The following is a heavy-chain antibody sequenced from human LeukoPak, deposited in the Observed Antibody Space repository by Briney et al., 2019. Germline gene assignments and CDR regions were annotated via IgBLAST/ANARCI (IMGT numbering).Heavy chain of an antibody. CDR3: ARDGYRLSGYFYYMDV. Sequence: ASVKVSCKASGYPFTSYGINWVRQAPGQGLEWMGWISTYNGNTNYAQKVQGRVTMTTDTSTRTAYMELRSLRSDDTAVYYCARDGYRLSGYFYYMDVWGKGTTVTVSS. J-gene: IGHJ6*03. V-gene: IGHV1-18*01. D-gene: IGHD2-2*03. CDR2: ISTYNGNT. CDR1: GYPFTSYG.